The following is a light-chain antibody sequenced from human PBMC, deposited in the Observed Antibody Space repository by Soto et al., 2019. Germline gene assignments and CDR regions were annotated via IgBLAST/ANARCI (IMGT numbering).Light chain of an antibody. J-gene: IGKJ3*01. CDR1: QSVSSD. CDR2: GAS. CDR3: QQYHDWPPIT. Sequence: DIVMTQSPDTLSVSPGEGVTLSCRASQSVSSDLAWYQQKPGQSPRLLMYGASTRATDIPARFSGGGSGTEFTLTISSLQSADVSIYYCQQYHDWPPITFGPGTKVEIK. V-gene: IGKV3-15*01.